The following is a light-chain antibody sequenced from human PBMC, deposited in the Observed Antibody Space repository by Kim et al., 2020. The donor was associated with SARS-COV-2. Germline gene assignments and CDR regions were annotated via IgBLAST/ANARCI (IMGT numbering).Light chain of an antibody. Sequence: EIVLTQSPGTLSLSPGERATLSCRASQSVSRSYLAWYQQKPGQAPRLLIYGASSRATGIPDRFSGSGSGTDFTLTISRLEPEDFAVYYCQQYRSSFTFGPGTKVDIK. J-gene: IGKJ3*01. CDR1: QSVSRSY. CDR2: GAS. V-gene: IGKV3-20*01. CDR3: QQYRSSFT.